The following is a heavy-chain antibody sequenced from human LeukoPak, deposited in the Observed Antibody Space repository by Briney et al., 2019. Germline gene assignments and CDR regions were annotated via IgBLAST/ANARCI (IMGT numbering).Heavy chain of an antibody. CDR3: ARHPSHYYGSGSYYPTPEGSGNYYYYGMDV. CDR2: IYPGDSDT. CDR1: GYSFTSYW. J-gene: IGHJ6*02. V-gene: IGHV5-51*01. Sequence: GESLKISCKGSGYSFTSYWIGWVRQMPGKGLEWMGIIYPGDSDTRYSPSFQGQVTISADKSISTAYLQWSSLKALDTAMYYCARHPSHYYGSGSYYPTPEGSGNYYYYGMDVWGQGTTVTVSS. D-gene: IGHD3-10*01.